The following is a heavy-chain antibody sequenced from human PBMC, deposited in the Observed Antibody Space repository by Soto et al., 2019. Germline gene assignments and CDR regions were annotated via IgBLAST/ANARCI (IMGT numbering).Heavy chain of an antibody. V-gene: IGHV1-46*01. CDR1: GYTFTSYY. D-gene: IGHD2-2*01. J-gene: IGHJ5*02. CDR3: ARDLGYCSSTSCYRSNWFDP. Sequence: ASVKVSCKASGYTFTSYYMHWVRQAPGQGLEWMGIINPSGGSTSYAQKFQGRVTMTRDTSTSTVYMELSSLRSEDTAVYYCARDLGYCSSTSCYRSNWFDPWGQGTLVTVSS. CDR2: INPSGGST.